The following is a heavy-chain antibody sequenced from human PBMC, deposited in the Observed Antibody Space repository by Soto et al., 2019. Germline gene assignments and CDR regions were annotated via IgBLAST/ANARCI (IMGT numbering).Heavy chain of an antibody. J-gene: IGHJ6*02. CDR2: MNPNSGNT. Sequence: ASVKVSCKASGYTFTSYDINWVRQATGQGLEWMGWMNPNSGNTGYAQKFQGRVTMTRNTSISTAYMELISLRSEDTAVYYCARALVSYYDFWSGYNIASYYYYGMDVWGQGTTVTVYS. CDR3: ARALVSYYDFWSGYNIASYYYYGMDV. CDR1: GYTFTSYD. V-gene: IGHV1-8*01. D-gene: IGHD3-3*01.